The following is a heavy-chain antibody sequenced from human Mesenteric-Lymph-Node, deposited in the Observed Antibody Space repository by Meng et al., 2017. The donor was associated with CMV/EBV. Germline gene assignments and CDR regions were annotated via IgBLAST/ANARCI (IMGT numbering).Heavy chain of an antibody. J-gene: IGHJ4*02. Sequence: GESLKISCAASGFTFSSYSMNWVRQAPGKGLEWVSSISSSSSYIYYADSVKGRFTISRDNAKNSLYLQMNSLRAEDTATYYCARGWSPTTPHFDKWGQGTLVTVSS. CDR1: GFTFSSYS. D-gene: IGHD1-14*01. V-gene: IGHV3-21*01. CDR2: ISSSSSYI. CDR3: ARGWSPTTPHFDK.